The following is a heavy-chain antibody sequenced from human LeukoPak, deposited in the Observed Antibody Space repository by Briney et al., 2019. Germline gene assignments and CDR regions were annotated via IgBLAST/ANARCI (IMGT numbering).Heavy chain of an antibody. CDR3: TRESGAFSPFGF. Sequence: PSETLSLTRAVSGGSIMTTNWWSWVRQPPGKGLEWIGEVHLSGATNYTPSLESRVSMSIETSKNQMTLELTSVTAADTAIYFCTRESGAFSPFGFWGQGTLVTVSS. CDR2: VHLSGAT. V-gene: IGHV4-4*02. CDR1: GGSIMTTNW. D-gene: IGHD1-26*01. J-gene: IGHJ4*02.